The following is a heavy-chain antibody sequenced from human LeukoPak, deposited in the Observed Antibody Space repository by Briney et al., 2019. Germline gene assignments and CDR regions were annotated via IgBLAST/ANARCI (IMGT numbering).Heavy chain of an antibody. CDR3: ARQGQQQFDY. CDR1: GGYISSYH. J-gene: IGHJ4*02. CDR2: IYYSGST. Sequence: SETLSLTCTVSGGYISSYHWGWIRQPPGKGLEWIGSIYYSGSTYYNPSLKSRVTISVDTPKNQFSLKLSSVTAADTPVYYCARQGQQQFDYWGQGTLVTVSS. V-gene: IGHV4-39*01. D-gene: IGHD6-13*01.